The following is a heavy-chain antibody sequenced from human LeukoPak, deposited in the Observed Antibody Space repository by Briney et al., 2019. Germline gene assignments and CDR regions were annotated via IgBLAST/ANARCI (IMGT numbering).Heavy chain of an antibody. CDR3: ASSGSYRFDY. J-gene: IGHJ4*02. Sequence: GGSLRLSCAASGLTFSSHWMHWVRQALGKGLEWVSHITASGTAMFYADSVKGRFTISRDNAKNSLYLQMNSLRDEDTAVYYCASSGSYRFDYWGQGTLVTVSS. CDR2: ITASGTAM. V-gene: IGHV3-48*02. CDR1: GLTFSSHW. D-gene: IGHD1-26*01.